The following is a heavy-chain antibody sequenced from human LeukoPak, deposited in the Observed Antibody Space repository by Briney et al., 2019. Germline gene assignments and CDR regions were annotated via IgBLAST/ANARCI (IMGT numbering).Heavy chain of an antibody. CDR2: IDWDDDK. CDR1: GFSLSTSGMC. J-gene: IGHJ4*02. V-gene: IGHV2-70*11. Sequence: SGPTLVNPTQTLTLTCTFSGFSLSTSGMCVSWIRQPPGKALEWLARIDWDDDKYYSTSLKTRLTISKDTSKNQVVLTMTNMDPVDTATYYCARMTTTGYSGSFDHWGQGTLVTVSS. CDR3: ARMTTTGYSGSFDH. D-gene: IGHD1-26*01.